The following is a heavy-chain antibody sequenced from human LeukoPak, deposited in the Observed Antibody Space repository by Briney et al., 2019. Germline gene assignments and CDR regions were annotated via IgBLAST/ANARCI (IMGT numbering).Heavy chain of an antibody. CDR2: IWYDGSNK. V-gene: IGHV3-30*02. CDR1: GFTFSSYG. D-gene: IGHD4-17*01. CDR3: AKVYDYGDYYFDY. Sequence: GGSLRLSCAASGFTFSSYGMHWVRQAPGKGLEWVAVIWYDGSNKYYADSVKGRFTISRDNSKNTLYLQMNSLRAEDTAVYYCAKVYDYGDYYFDYWGQGTLVTVSS. J-gene: IGHJ4*02.